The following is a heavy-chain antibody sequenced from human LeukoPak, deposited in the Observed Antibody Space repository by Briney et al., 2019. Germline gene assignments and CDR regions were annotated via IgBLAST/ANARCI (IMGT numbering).Heavy chain of an antibody. CDR2: IFGSGGSP. CDR3: GKTTVGYSSGQKPAWPVDY. Sequence: PGGSLRLSCEASGFTFGSHAMYWVRQAPGKGLELVAGIFGSGGSPHYADSVKGRFTISRDNSRNTVYLQINSLRAEDTAVYYCGKTTVGYSSGQKPAWPVDYWGQGTLVTVSS. D-gene: IGHD5-18*01. CDR1: GFTFGSHA. J-gene: IGHJ4*02. V-gene: IGHV3-23*01.